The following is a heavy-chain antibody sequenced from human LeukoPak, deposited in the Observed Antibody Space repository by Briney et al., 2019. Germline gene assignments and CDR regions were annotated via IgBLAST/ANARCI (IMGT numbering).Heavy chain of an antibody. Sequence: PGGSLRLSCAGSGFTFSSYNMNWVRQAPGKGLEWVLSISGSSSYIYYADSVKGRFTISRGNAKNSLYLQMNSLRAEDTAVYYCARDRITVAATETSFDYWGQGTLVTVSS. CDR1: GFTFSSYN. V-gene: IGHV3-21*01. CDR3: ARDRITVAATETSFDY. CDR2: ISGSSSYI. D-gene: IGHD6-19*01. J-gene: IGHJ4*02.